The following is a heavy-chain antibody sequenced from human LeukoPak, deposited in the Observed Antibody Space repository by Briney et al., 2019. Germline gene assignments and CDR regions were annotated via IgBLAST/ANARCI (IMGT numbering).Heavy chain of an antibody. V-gene: IGHV4-59*08. CDR2: IYYSGST. CDR1: GGSISSYY. CDR3: ARHVVEMATIHDAFDI. J-gene: IGHJ3*02. Sequence: PSEILSLTCTVSGGSISSYYWSWIRQPPGKGLEWIGYIYYSGSTNYNPSLKSRVTISVDTSKNQFSLKLSSVTAADTAVYYCARHVVEMATIHDAFDIWGQGTMVTVSS. D-gene: IGHD5-24*01.